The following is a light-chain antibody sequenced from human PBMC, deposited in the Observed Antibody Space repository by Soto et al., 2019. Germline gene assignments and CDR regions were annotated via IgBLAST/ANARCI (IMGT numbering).Light chain of an antibody. CDR2: GAS. CDR3: QQYGSSPRT. J-gene: IGKJ1*01. Sequence: ETVLTQSPGTLSLSPGERATLACRASQSVSSRNLAWYQQKPGQAPRLLIYGASNRATGIPDRFSGSGSGTDFTLTISRLEPEDFAAYYCQQYGSSPRTFGQGTKVEIK. V-gene: IGKV3-20*01. CDR1: QSVSSRN.